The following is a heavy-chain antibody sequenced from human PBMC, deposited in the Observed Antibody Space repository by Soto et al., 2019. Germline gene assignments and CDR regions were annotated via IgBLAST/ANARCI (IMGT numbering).Heavy chain of an antibody. CDR2: IYNDGTT. CDR1: GLPVAGSY. V-gene: IGHV3-53*01. J-gene: IGHJ6*02. Sequence: GGSLRLSCVASGLPVAGSYMAWVRQAPGKGLEWASVIYNDGTTYYSQSVEGRFTISRDTSKNTLYLQMDRLGDEDTAVYYCVRPLPSGQTHARDVWGQGTTVTVSS. D-gene: IGHD3-10*01. CDR3: VRPLPSGQTHARDV.